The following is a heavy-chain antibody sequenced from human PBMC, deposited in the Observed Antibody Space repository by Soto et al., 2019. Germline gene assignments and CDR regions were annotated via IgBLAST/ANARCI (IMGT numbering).Heavy chain of an antibody. V-gene: IGHV3-23*04. J-gene: IGHJ4*02. CDR1: GFSFASFA. CDR2: ISGSDGKT. Sequence: DVRLAESGGGLVQPGGSLRLSCTTSGFSFASFAMTWVRQAPGKGLEWVATISGSDGKTYYADSVKGRFSISRDTSRNTLDLQMNSLGADDTAIYYCAKWSYLDYWGQGTRVTVSS. CDR3: AKWSYLDY. D-gene: IGHD3-3*01.